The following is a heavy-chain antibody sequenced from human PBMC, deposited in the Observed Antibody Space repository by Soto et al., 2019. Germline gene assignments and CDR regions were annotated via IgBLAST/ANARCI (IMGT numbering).Heavy chain of an antibody. V-gene: IGHV3-21*01. CDR3: ARTIYDYIWGSYRYTGSGAFDI. CDR1: GFTFSSYS. CDR2: ISSSSSYT. D-gene: IGHD3-16*02. J-gene: IGHJ3*02. Sequence: GGSLRLSCAASGFTFSSYSMNWVRQAPGKGLEWVSSISSSSSYTYYADSVKGRFTISRDNAKNSLYLQMNSLRAEDTAVYYCARTIYDYIWGSYRYTGSGAFDIWGQGTMVTVSS.